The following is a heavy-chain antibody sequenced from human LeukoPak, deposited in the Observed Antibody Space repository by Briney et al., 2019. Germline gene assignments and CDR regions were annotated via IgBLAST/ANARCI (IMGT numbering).Heavy chain of an antibody. CDR3: ARKMAL. J-gene: IGHJ4*02. V-gene: IGHV3-48*02. CDR1: GFTSSSYG. Sequence: PGRSLRLSCAASGFTSSSYGMHWVRQAPGKGLEWVSYIDGSSRAIYYADSVKGRFTVSRDNAKNSLFLQMNSLRDEDTAVYFCARKMALWGQGTLVTVSS. D-gene: IGHD5-24*01. CDR2: IDGSSRAI.